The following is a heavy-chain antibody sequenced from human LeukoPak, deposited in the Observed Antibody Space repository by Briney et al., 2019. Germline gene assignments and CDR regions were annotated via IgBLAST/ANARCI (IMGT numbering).Heavy chain of an antibody. V-gene: IGHV3-33*01. CDR3: ARDVLESSGWFDY. D-gene: IGHD6-19*01. J-gene: IGHJ4*02. Sequence: PGRSLRLSCAASGFTLSSNGMHWVRQAPGKGLEWVAVIWYDGSNKYYADSVKGRFTISRDNSKNTLYLQMNSLRAEDTAVYYCARDVLESSGWFDYWGQGTLVTVSS. CDR2: IWYDGSNK. CDR1: GFTLSSNG.